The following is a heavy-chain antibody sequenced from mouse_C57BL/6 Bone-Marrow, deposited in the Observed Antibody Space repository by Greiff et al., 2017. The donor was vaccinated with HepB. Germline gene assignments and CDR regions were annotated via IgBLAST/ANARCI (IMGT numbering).Heavy chain of an antibody. D-gene: IGHD1-1*01. Sequence: VQLQQSGPELVKPGASVKISCKASGYAFSSSWMNWVKQRPGKGLEWIGRIYPGDGDTNYNGKFKGKATLTADKSSSTAYMQLSSLTSEDSAVYFGAFISEHYWGQGTTLTVSS. CDR3: AFISEHY. V-gene: IGHV1-82*01. CDR2: IYPGDGDT. J-gene: IGHJ2*01. CDR1: GYAFSSSW.